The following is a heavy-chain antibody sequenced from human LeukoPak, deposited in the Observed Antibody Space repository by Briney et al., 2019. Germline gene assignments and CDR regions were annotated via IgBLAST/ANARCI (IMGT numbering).Heavy chain of an antibody. V-gene: IGHV4-59*01. D-gene: IGHD3-3*01. CDR1: DGSISSYY. J-gene: IGHJ2*01. Sequence: SETLSLTCTVSDGSISSYYWSWIRQPPGKGLEWIGHIYDSGSTNYNPSLKSRVTISVDTSKNQFSLKLSSVTAADTAVYYCAREDPYYDFWSGYYTGRYFDLWGRGTLVTVSS. CDR3: AREDPYYDFWSGYYTGRYFDL. CDR2: IYDSGST.